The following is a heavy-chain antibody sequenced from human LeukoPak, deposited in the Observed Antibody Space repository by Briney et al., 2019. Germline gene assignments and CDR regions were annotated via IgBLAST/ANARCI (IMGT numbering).Heavy chain of an antibody. CDR1: GYTFTSYG. Sequence: ASVTVSCKASGYTFTSYGISWVRQAPGQGLEWMGWISAYNGNTNYAQKLQGRVTITTDTSPSKAHMELRSLRSDDTAVYYCARDHPTVTTRAPFDYWGQGTLVTVSS. J-gene: IGHJ4*02. CDR2: ISAYNGNT. D-gene: IGHD4-17*01. V-gene: IGHV1-18*01. CDR3: ARDHPTVTTRAPFDY.